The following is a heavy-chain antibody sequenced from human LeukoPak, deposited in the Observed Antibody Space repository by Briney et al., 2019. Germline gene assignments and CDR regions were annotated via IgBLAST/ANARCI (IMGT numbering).Heavy chain of an antibody. J-gene: IGHJ6*03. Sequence: SETLSLTCALYGGSFNDYYWSWIRQPPGKGLEWIGEINRSGSTSYNPSLKSRVTMSVDTSKNQFSLKLSSVTAADTAVYYCARGSSPVPNYYYYYMDVWGKGTTVTVSS. CDR3: ARGSSPVPNYYYYYMDV. D-gene: IGHD6-19*01. CDR1: GGSFNDYY. CDR2: INRSGST. V-gene: IGHV4-34*01.